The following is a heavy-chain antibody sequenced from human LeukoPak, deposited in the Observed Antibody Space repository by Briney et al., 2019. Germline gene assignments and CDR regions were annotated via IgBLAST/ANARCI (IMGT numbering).Heavy chain of an antibody. Sequence: EASVKVSCKASGYTFSGYYMHWVRQAPGQGLEWMGWINLNSGGTKNAQKYQGRVTMTRDTSISTAYMEMNRLKSDDAAVYYCARAPQVGAAGSYSYYYYMDVWGKGTTVTVSS. CDR3: ARAPQVGAAGSYSYYYYMDV. D-gene: IGHD3-10*01. V-gene: IGHV1-2*02. CDR2: INLNSGGT. J-gene: IGHJ6*03. CDR1: GYTFSGYY.